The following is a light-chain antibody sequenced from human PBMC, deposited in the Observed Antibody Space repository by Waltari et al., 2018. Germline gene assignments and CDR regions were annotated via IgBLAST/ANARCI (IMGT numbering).Light chain of an antibody. CDR3: QQYSSSPLT. V-gene: IGKV3-20*01. Sequence: EIVLTQSPGTLSLSPGERATLSCRASQSVNNYLAWFQQKPGQAPRLLIHGASSRATGIPDRISGSGSGTDFTLTISALEPQDFAVYYCQQYSSSPLTFGPGTKVDIK. CDR2: GAS. CDR1: QSVNNY. J-gene: IGKJ3*01.